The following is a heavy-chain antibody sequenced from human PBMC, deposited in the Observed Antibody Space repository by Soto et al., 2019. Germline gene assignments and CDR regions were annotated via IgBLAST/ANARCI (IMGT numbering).Heavy chain of an antibody. Sequence: ASVKVSCKASGYTFTSYGISWVRQAPGQGLEWMGWISAYNGNTNYAQKLQGRVTMTTDTSTSTAYMELRSLRSDDTAVYYCASIDIVVVPAAMPGAFDIWGQGKMVTVSS. CDR3: ASIDIVVVPAAMPGAFDI. CDR2: ISAYNGNT. J-gene: IGHJ3*02. D-gene: IGHD2-2*01. V-gene: IGHV1-18*01. CDR1: GYTFTSYG.